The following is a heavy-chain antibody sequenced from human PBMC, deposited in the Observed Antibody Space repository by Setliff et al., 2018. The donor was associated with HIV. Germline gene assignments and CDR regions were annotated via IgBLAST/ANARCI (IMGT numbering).Heavy chain of an antibody. CDR3: AREVLLGDMSFPNN. Sequence: ASVKVSCKTSGYIFTDDAMNWVRQAPGQGLEWMGWIDTNSGNPTYAEDFTGRFVLTVDSSVSTAYLQINDREIEDTAIYFCAREVLLGDMSFPNNWGQGTLVTVSS. D-gene: IGHD3-16*01. CDR1: GYIFTDDA. V-gene: IGHV7-4-1*02. J-gene: IGHJ4*02. CDR2: IDTNSGNP.